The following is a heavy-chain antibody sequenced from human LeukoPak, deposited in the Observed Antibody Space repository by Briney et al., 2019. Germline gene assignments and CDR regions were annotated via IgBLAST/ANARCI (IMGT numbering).Heavy chain of an antibody. D-gene: IGHD5/OR15-5a*01. CDR2: IFTDGQT. J-gene: IGHJ4*02. CDR3: ARANPVYRDFDY. Sequence: GGSLRLSCAISGLTVNDNYMSWVRQAPGKGLEWVSLIFTDGQTYYADFVQGRFSISRDMPRNTLFLDMSSLRAEDTAVFFCARANPVYRDFDYGGEGTLVTVYS. V-gene: IGHV3-53*01. CDR1: GLTVNDNY.